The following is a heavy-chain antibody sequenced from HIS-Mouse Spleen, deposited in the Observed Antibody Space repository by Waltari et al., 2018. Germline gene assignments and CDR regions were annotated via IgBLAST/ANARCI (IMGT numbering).Heavy chain of an antibody. V-gene: IGHV3-30*04. Sequence: QVQLVESGGGVVQPGRSLRLSCAASGFTFSSYAMHWVRQAPGTGLGWVAVISYDGSNKSYADSVKGRFTISRDNSKNTLYLQMNSLRAEDTAVYYCARTLLNIAAPFDPWGQGTLVTVSS. J-gene: IGHJ5*02. D-gene: IGHD6-6*01. CDR2: ISYDGSNK. CDR3: ARTLLNIAAPFDP. CDR1: GFTFSSYA.